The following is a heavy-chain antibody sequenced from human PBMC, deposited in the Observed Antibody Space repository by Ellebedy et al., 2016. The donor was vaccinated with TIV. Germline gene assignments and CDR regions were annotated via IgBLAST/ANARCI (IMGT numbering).Heavy chain of an antibody. Sequence: GGSLRLXXAASGFTFSSYWMSWVRQAPGKGLEWVANIKQDGSEKYYVDSVKGRFTISRDNAKNSLYLQMNSLRAEDTAVYYCARDVMVRGVSDGMDVWGQGTTVTVSS. CDR2: IKQDGSEK. CDR1: GFTFSSYW. J-gene: IGHJ6*02. V-gene: IGHV3-7*01. D-gene: IGHD3-10*01. CDR3: ARDVMVRGVSDGMDV.